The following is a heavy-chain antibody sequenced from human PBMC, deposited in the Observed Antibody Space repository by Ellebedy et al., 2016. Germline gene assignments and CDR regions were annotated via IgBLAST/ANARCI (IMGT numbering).Heavy chain of an antibody. CDR2: IRSKAYGGTT. Sequence: GGSLRLXXTASGFTFGDYAMSWFRQAPGKGLEWVGFIRSKAYGGTTEYAASVKGRFTISRDDSKSVAYLQMNSLKTEDTAVYYCTSVVSVRDLPYYFDYWGQGNLVTVSS. CDR3: TSVVSVRDLPYYFDY. V-gene: IGHV3-49*03. J-gene: IGHJ4*02. D-gene: IGHD3-10*01. CDR1: GFTFGDYA.